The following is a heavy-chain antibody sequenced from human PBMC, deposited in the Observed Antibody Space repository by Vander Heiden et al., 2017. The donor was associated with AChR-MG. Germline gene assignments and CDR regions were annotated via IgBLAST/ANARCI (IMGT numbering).Heavy chain of an antibody. CDR2: IWYDGSNK. V-gene: IGHV3-33*01. CDR3: ARAPSFGTFDY. CDR1: GFTFSSYG. Sequence: QVQLVESGGGVVQPGRSLRLSCAASGFTFSSYGMHWVRQAPGKGLEWVAVIWYDGSNKYYADSVKGRFTISRDNSKNTLYLQMNSLRAEDTAVYYCARAPSFGTFDYWGQGTLVTVSS. D-gene: IGHD1-1*01. J-gene: IGHJ4*02.